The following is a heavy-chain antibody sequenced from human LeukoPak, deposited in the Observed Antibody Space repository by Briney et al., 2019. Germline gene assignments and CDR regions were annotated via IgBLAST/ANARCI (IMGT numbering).Heavy chain of an antibody. D-gene: IGHD4-11*01. CDR1: GGSISSSSYY. Sequence: SETLSLTCTVSGGSISSSSYYWGWIRQPPGKGLEWIGSIYYSGSTYYNPSLKSRVTISVDTSKNQFSLKLSSVTAADTAVYYCARDNFYSKGAFDIWGQGTMVTVSS. V-gene: IGHV4-39*07. CDR2: IYYSGST. CDR3: ARDNFYSKGAFDI. J-gene: IGHJ3*02.